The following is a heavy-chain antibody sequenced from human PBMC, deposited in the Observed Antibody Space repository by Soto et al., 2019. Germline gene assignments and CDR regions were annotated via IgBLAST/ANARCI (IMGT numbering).Heavy chain of an antibody. Sequence: QVQLVQSGAEVKKPGASVKVSSKASGYTFTSYAMHWVRQAPGQRLEWMGWINAGNGNTKYSQKFQGRVTITRDTSASTAYMELSSLRSEDTAVYYCARDRLLWFGELSLVYDYWGQGTLVTVSS. V-gene: IGHV1-3*01. CDR1: GYTFTSYA. D-gene: IGHD3-10*01. CDR2: INAGNGNT. CDR3: ARDRLLWFGELSLVYDY. J-gene: IGHJ4*02.